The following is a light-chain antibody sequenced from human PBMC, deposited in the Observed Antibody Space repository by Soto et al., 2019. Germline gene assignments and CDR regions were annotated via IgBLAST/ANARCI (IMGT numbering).Light chain of an antibody. V-gene: IGKV1-5*03. CDR1: QSISSW. Sequence: DIQMTQSPSTLSASVGDRVTITCRASQSISSWLAWYQQKPGKAPKLLIYKESSLESGVPSRFSGSESGTEFTLTISSLQPYDFATYYCQQYNSYSPYTFGQGTKLEIK. CDR3: QQYNSYSPYT. CDR2: KES. J-gene: IGKJ2*01.